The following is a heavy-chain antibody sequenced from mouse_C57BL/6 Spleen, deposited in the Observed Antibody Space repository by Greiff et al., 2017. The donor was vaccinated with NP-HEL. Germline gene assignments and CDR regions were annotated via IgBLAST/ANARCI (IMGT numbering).Heavy chain of an antibody. Sequence: QVQLQQSGPELVKPGASVKISCKASGYAFSSSWMNWVKQRPGKGLEWIGRIYPGDGDTNYNGKFKGKATLTADKSSSTAYMQLSSLTSEDSAVYFCARCLYYGSRGMDYWGQGTSVTVSS. CDR1: GYAFSSSW. CDR2: IYPGDGDT. D-gene: IGHD1-1*01. J-gene: IGHJ4*01. V-gene: IGHV1-82*01. CDR3: ARCLYYGSRGMDY.